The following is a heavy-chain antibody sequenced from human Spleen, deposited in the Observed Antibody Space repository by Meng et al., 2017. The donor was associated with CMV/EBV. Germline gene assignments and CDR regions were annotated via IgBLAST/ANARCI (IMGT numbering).Heavy chain of an antibody. J-gene: IGHJ4*02. CDR2: ISAYNGNT. V-gene: IGHV1-18*01. Sequence: ASVKVSCKASGYAFTSYGISWVRQAPGQELEWMGWISAYNGNTNYAQKLQGRVTMTTDTSTSTAYMELSSLRSEDTAVYYCARAPGPFHYGDYPLDYWGQGTLVTVSS. D-gene: IGHD4-17*01. CDR3: ARAPGPFHYGDYPLDY. CDR1: GYAFTSYG.